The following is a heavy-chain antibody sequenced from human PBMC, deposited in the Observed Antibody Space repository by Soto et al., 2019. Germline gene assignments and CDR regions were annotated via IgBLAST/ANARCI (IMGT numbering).Heavy chain of an antibody. J-gene: IGHJ5*02. D-gene: IGHD3-10*01. Sequence: SETLSLTCAVSGGSISSGGYSWSWIRQPPGKGLEWIGYIYHSGSTYYNPSLKSRVSISVDRSKNQLSLNLSSVTAADTAVYYCATAAPRSGSYYNNWFDPWGQGTLVTVSS. CDR3: ATAAPRSGSYYNNWFDP. V-gene: IGHV4-30-2*01. CDR1: GGSISSGGYS. CDR2: IYHSGST.